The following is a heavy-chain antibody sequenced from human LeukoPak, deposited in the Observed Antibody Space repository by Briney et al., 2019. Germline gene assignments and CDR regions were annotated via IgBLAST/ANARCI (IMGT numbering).Heavy chain of an antibody. CDR1: GYTFTSYG. V-gene: IGHV1-18*01. D-gene: IGHD2-2*01. Sequence: GSVKVSCKASGYTFTSYGISWVRQAPGQGLEWMGWISAYNGNTNYAQKLQGRVTMTTDTSTSTAYMQLRSLRSDDTAVYYCARVDVVLPAAHSYYGMDVWGQGTTVTVSS. CDR2: ISAYNGNT. CDR3: ARVDVVLPAAHSYYGMDV. J-gene: IGHJ6*02.